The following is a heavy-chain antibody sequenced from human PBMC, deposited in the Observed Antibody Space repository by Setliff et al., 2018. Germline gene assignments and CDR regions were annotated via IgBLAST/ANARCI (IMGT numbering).Heavy chain of an antibody. CDR2: IGASGDRT. J-gene: IGHJ3*02. CDR1: TFTFSKYA. D-gene: IGHD3-16*01. CDR3: ARYLSSDPFDI. Sequence: GGSLRLSCVASTFTFSKYAITWVRQAPGKGLEWVSSIGASGDRTYYADSVKGRFTISRDNSKNTLYLQMNSLTSEDTAVFFCARYLSSDPFDIWGQGTLVTVSS. V-gene: IGHV3-23*01.